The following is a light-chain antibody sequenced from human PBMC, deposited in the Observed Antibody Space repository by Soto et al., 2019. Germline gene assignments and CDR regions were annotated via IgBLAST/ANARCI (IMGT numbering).Light chain of an antibody. J-gene: IGKJ2*02. CDR2: GAS. V-gene: IGKV3-15*01. CDR1: QSVSSN. Sequence: EIVMTQSPATLSVSPGERATLSCRASQSVSSNLAWYQQKPGQAPRLLIYGASTRATGIPARFSGSGSGTEFSLTISTMQSEVFAFYYCQHYNNWPPSTFGQGTKLQIK. CDR3: QHYNNWPPST.